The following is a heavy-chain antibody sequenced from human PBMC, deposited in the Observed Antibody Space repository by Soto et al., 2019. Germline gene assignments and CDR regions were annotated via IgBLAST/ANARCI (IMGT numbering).Heavy chain of an antibody. V-gene: IGHV4-34*01. CDR2: INHSGST. J-gene: IGHJ5*02. Sequence: SETLSLTCAVYGGSFSGYYWSWIRQPPGKGLEWIGEINHSGSTNYNPSLKSRVTISVDTSKNQFSLKLSSVTAADTAVYYCARVFSSSWYTPWNWFDPWGQGTLVTAPQ. CDR1: GGSFSGYY. D-gene: IGHD6-13*01. CDR3: ARVFSSSWYTPWNWFDP.